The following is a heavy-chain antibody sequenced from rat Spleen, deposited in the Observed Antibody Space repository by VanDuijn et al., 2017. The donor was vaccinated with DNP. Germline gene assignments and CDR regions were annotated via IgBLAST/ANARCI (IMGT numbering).Heavy chain of an antibody. CDR2: INSAGTT. Sequence: EVQLQESGPGLVKPSQSLSLTCFVTGFSITSGHRWNWIRKFPGNKLEWMAYINSAGTTKYNPSLKSRISITRDTSKNQFFLQLNSVTTEDTATYYCARWGDYFDYWGQGVMVTVSS. V-gene: IGHV3-3*01. J-gene: IGHJ2*01. CDR3: ARWGDYFDY. CDR1: GFSITSGHR.